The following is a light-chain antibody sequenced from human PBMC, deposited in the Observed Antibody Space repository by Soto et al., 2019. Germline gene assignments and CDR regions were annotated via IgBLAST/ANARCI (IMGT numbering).Light chain of an antibody. J-gene: IGKJ1*01. Sequence: EIVLTQSPATLSLSPGEGATLSCRASQSISSYLAWYQQKPGQAPRLLIYDASSRATGIPARFSGSGSGTDFPLTISSLEHEDFAVYYCQQRSEWPPWTFGQGNKVEIK. CDR3: QQRSEWPPWT. CDR2: DAS. CDR1: QSISSY. V-gene: IGKV3-11*01.